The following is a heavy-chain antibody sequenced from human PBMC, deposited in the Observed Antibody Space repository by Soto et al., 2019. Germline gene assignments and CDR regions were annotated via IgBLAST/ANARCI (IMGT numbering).Heavy chain of an antibody. V-gene: IGHV3-66*01. Sequence: VQLVESGGGLVQPGGSLRLSCAASGFTVSSNYMSWVRQAPGKGLEWVSVIYSGGSTYYADSVKGRFTISRDNSKNTLYLQMTSLRAEDTAVYYCARGLYSGWHYFDYWGQGTLVTVSS. J-gene: IGHJ4*02. CDR2: IYSGGST. CDR1: GFTVSSNY. CDR3: ARGLYSGWHYFDY. D-gene: IGHD5-12*01.